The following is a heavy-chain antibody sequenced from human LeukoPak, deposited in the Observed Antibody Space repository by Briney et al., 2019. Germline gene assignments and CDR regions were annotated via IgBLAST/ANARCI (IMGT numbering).Heavy chain of an antibody. V-gene: IGHV1-69*04. CDR2: IIPIFGIA. Sequence: SVKVSCKASGGTFSSYAISWVRQAPGQGLGWMGRIIPIFGIANYAQKFQGRVTITANKSTSTAYMELSSLRSEDTAVYYCAREQDYYGSGSYSNWFDPWGQGTLVTVSS. J-gene: IGHJ5*02. CDR3: AREQDYYGSGSYSNWFDP. D-gene: IGHD3-10*01. CDR1: GGTFSSYA.